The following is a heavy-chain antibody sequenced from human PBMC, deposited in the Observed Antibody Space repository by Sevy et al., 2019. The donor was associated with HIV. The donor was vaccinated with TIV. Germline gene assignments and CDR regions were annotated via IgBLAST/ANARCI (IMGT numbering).Heavy chain of an antibody. V-gene: IGHV3-33*01. J-gene: IGHJ4*02. CDR1: GFTFSTYG. CDR3: ARDLEFYDYGDYGPAFMPDY. D-gene: IGHD4-17*01. CDR2: IWSDGSNT. Sequence: GGSLRLSCAASGFTFSTYGMHWVRQAPGKGLEWVAVIWSDGSNTYYAYSVKGRFTISRDIAKNTLHLQMNSLRAEDTAVYYCARDLEFYDYGDYGPAFMPDYWGQGTLVTVSS.